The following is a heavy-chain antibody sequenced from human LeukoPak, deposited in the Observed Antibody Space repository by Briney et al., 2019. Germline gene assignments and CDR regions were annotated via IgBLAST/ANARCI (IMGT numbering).Heavy chain of an antibody. CDR1: GFTFGDYA. CDR3: ARSRWLVQGDY. CDR2: IRSKAYGGTT. V-gene: IGHV3-49*04. J-gene: IGHJ4*02. Sequence: GGSLRLSCTASGFTFGDYAMSWVRQAPGKGLEWVGFIRSKAYGGTTEYAASVKGRFTISRDNAKNSLYLQMNSLRAEDTAVYYCARSRWLVQGDYWGQGTLVTVSS. D-gene: IGHD6-19*01.